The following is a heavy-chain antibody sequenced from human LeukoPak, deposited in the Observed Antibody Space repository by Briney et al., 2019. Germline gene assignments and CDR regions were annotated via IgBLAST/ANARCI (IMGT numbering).Heavy chain of an antibody. CDR3: ARTHSSGWIDY. V-gene: IGHV4-59*01. CDR2: IYYSGST. Sequence: SETLSLTCTVSGGSISSYYWSWIRQPPGKGLEWIGYIYYSGSTNYNPSLKSRVTISVDTSKNQFSLKLSSVTAADTAVYYCARTHSSGWIDYWGQGTLVTVSS. J-gene: IGHJ4*02. CDR1: GGSISSYY. D-gene: IGHD6-19*01.